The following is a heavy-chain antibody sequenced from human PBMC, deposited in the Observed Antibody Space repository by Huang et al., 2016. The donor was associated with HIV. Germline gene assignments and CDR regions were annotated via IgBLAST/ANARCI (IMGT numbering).Heavy chain of an antibody. CDR1: GGSFTNYY. J-gene: IGHJ2*01. CDR3: VRGPRYVSADWYARLRNYWFFDL. CDR2: GNNGGST. D-gene: IGHD3-9*01. V-gene: IGHV4-34*01. Sequence: QQQLQQWGAGLLKPSETLSLTCAVYGGSFTNYYWGWIRQPPGKGLEWIGEGNNGGSTQDSPSLKSRVTISLDTSKNQVSLKLTSVSAADTAVYYCVRGPRYVSADWYARLRNYWFFDLWGRGSLVSVSS.